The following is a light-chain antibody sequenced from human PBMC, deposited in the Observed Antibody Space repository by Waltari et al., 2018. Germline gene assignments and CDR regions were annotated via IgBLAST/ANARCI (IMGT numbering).Light chain of an antibody. CDR3: SSYAGSYNLEV. J-gene: IGLJ2*01. CDR1: SIDVGGSTY. CDR2: DAT. V-gene: IGLV2-8*01. Sequence: QSALTHPPPASGSPVQPVPISCTGTSIDVGGSTYVYWYQQHPGKAPKLMINDATTGPSGVPERFSGSKSGNTASLTVSGLQAEDEADYYCSSYAGSYNLEVFGGGTKLTVL.